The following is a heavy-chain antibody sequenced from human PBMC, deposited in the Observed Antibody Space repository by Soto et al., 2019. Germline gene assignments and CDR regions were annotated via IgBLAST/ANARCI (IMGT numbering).Heavy chain of an antibody. J-gene: IGHJ6*02. Sequence: GSVKVSCKASGYTFTSYYMHWVRQAPGQGLEWMGIINPSGGSTSYAQRFQGRVTMTRDTSTSTVYMELSSLRAEDTAVYYCARETDCSGGSCYYYYYGMDVWGQGTTVTVSS. D-gene: IGHD2-15*01. CDR1: GYTFTSYY. CDR3: ARETDCSGGSCYYYYYGMDV. CDR2: INPSGGST. V-gene: IGHV1-46*01.